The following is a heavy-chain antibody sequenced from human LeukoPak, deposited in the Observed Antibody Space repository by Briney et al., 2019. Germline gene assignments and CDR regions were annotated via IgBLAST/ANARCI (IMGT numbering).Heavy chain of an antibody. CDR2: ISSSSSYI. Sequence: GGSLRLSCADSGFTFSSYSMNWVRQAPGKGLEWVSSISSSSSYIYYADSVKGRFTISRDNAKNSLYLQMNSLRAEDTAVYYCARDAEMATISSYFDYWGQGTLVTVSS. D-gene: IGHD5-24*01. CDR1: GFTFSSYS. CDR3: ARDAEMATISSYFDY. V-gene: IGHV3-21*01. J-gene: IGHJ4*02.